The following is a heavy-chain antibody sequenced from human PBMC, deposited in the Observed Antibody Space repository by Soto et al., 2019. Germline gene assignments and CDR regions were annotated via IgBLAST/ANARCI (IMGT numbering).Heavy chain of an antibody. CDR3: ARRYDAYFDY. CDR1: GGSISSYY. V-gene: IGHV4-59*01. CDR2: IYYSGST. J-gene: IGHJ4*02. D-gene: IGHD3-3*01. Sequence: SETLSLTCTVSGGSISSYYWSWIRQPPGKGLEWIGYIYYSGSTNYNPSLKSRVTISVDTSKNQFSLKLSSVTAADTAVYYCARRYDAYFDYWRQGTLVTVSS.